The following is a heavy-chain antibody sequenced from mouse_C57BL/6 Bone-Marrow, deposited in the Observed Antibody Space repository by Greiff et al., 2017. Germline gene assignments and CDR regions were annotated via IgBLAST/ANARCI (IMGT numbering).Heavy chain of an antibody. D-gene: IGHD4-1*01. V-gene: IGHV5-16*01. Sequence: EVQLQESEGGLVQPGSSMKLSCTASGFTFSDYYMAWVRQVPEKGLEWVANINYDGSSTYYLDSLKSRFIISRDNAKNILYLQMSSLKSEDTATYYCARGLGRGGFAYWGQGTLVTVSA. CDR1: GFTFSDYY. CDR2: INYDGSST. J-gene: IGHJ3*01. CDR3: ARGLGRGGFAY.